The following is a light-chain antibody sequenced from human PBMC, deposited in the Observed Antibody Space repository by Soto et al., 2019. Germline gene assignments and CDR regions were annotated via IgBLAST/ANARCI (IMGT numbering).Light chain of an antibody. CDR1: QNIVRY. Sequence: DIQMTQSPSSLSASVGDRVTITCRASQNIVRYLNWYQQKPGKAPNLLIYAASSLQGGVPSRFSGSGSGTDFTLTISSLQPEDFATYYCQQSYISPTFGQGTRLEIK. J-gene: IGKJ5*01. V-gene: IGKV1-39*01. CDR2: AAS. CDR3: QQSYISPT.